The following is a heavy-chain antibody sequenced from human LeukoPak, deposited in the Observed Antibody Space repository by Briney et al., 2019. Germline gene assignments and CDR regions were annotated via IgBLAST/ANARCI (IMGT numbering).Heavy chain of an antibody. J-gene: IGHJ4*02. D-gene: IGHD3-22*01. CDR3: AKDGSSYYYIYY. CDR2: ISYDGSNT. CDR1: GFTFDDYG. Sequence: GGSLRLSCAASGFTFDDYGMHWVRQAPGKGLEWLAFISYDGSNTYYADSVKGRFTVSRDDSKSTLYLQMNSLRADDTAVYYCAKDGSSYYYIYYWGQGTLVTVSS. V-gene: IGHV3-30*02.